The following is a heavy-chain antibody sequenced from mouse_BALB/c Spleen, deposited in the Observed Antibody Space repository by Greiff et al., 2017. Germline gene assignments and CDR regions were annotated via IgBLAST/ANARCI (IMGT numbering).Heavy chain of an antibody. CDR3: AREKANWAFAY. Sequence: VQLQQSGPELVKPGASVKMSCKASGYTFTDYYMDWVKQSHGESFEWIGRVNPYNGGTSYNQKFKGKATLTVDKSSSTAYMELNSLTSEDSAVYYCAREKANWAFAYWGQGTLVTVSA. CDR2: VNPYNGGT. CDR1: GYTFTDYY. V-gene: IGHV1-19*01. D-gene: IGHD4-1*01. J-gene: IGHJ3*01.